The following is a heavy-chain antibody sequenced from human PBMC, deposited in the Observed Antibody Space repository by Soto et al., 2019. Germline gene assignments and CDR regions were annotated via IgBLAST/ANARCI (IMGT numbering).Heavy chain of an antibody. CDR2: INHSGST. Sequence: SETLSLTCAVYGGSFSGYYWSWIRQPPGKGLEWTGEINHSGSTNYNPSLKSRVTISVDTSKNQFSLKLSSVTAADTAVYYCARGLRITGTTGSWGQGTLVTVSS. D-gene: IGHD1-7*01. V-gene: IGHV4-34*01. CDR1: GGSFSGYY. CDR3: ARGLRITGTTGS. J-gene: IGHJ4*02.